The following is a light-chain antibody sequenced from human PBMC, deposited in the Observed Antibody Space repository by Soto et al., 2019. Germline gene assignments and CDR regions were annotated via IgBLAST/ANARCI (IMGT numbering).Light chain of an antibody. J-gene: IGLJ2*01. CDR1: SSDVGGYDY. CDR3: TSYTTTATPVV. V-gene: IGLV2-14*01. Sequence: QSVLTQPASVSGSPGQSITISCTGTSSDVGGYDYVSWFQQHPGKVPKLIIYEVNNRPSGVSNRFSGSKSGNTASLTISGLQPEDEADYYRTSYTTTATPVVFGGGTQLTVL. CDR2: EVN.